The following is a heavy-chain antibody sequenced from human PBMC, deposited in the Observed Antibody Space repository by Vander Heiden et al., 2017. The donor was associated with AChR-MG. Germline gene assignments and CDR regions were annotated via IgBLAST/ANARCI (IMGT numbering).Heavy chain of an antibody. CDR2: INHSGST. D-gene: IGHD3-9*01. J-gene: IGHJ4*02. Sequence: QVQLQQWGAGLLKPSETLSLTCAVYGGSFSGYYWSWIRQPPGKGLEWIGEINHSGSTNYNPSLKSRVTISVDTSKNQFSLKLSSVTAADTAVYYCARGGSGRTIFRPGAEYYFDYWGQGTLVTVSS. V-gene: IGHV4-34*01. CDR1: GGSFSGYY. CDR3: ARGGSGRTIFRPGAEYYFDY.